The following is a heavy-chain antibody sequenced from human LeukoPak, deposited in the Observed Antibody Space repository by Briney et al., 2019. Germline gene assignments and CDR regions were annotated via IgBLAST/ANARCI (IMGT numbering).Heavy chain of an antibody. CDR2: ISGSGGST. CDR1: GFTFSSYA. V-gene: IGHV3-23*01. CDR3: AKAVDSRGYSSGWYY. D-gene: IGHD6-19*01. Sequence: GGSLKLSCAASGFTFSSYAMSWVRQAPGKGLEWVSAISGSGGSTYYADSVKGRFTISRDNSKNTLYLQMNSLRAEDTAVYYCAKAVDSRGYSSGWYYWGQGTLVTVSS. J-gene: IGHJ4*02.